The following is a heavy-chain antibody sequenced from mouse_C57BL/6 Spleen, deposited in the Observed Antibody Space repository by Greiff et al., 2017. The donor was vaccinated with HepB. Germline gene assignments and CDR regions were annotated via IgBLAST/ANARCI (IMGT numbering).Heavy chain of an antibody. J-gene: IGHJ2*01. Sequence: VQLQQSGPELVKPGASVKISCKASGYAFSSSWMNWVKQRPGKGLEWIGRIYPGDGDTNYNGKFKGKATLTADKSSSTAYMQLSSLTSEDSAVYFCARAPHSGHFDYWGQGTTLTVSS. D-gene: IGHD6-1*01. CDR3: ARAPHSGHFDY. CDR2: IYPGDGDT. CDR1: GYAFSSSW. V-gene: IGHV1-82*01.